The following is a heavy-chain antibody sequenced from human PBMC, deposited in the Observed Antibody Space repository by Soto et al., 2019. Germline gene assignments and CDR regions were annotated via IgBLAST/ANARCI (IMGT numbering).Heavy chain of an antibody. CDR3: ASHPQRITIAAN. V-gene: IGHV4-39*01. J-gene: IGHJ4*02. CDR2: IYYSGST. Sequence: QLQLQESGPGLVKPSETLSLTCTVSGGSISSSSYYWGWIRQPPGKGLEWIGSIYYSGSTYYNPSLKSRVTISVDPSKNQFSLKLSSVTAADTAVYYCASHPQRITIAANWGQGTLVTVSS. CDR1: GGSISSSSYY. D-gene: IGHD3-3*01.